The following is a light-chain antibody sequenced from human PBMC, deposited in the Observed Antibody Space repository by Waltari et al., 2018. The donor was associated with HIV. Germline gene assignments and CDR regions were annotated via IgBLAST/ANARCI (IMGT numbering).Light chain of an antibody. CDR1: NSNIGSNS. CDR3: AAWDHSLSARV. Sequence: QSVLTQPPSASGTPGQRVTISCSGSNSNIGSNSVYWYQQFPGTAPKLLIYRDNQRPSGVPDRVSGSKSGTSASLAISGVRSEDEADYYCAAWDHSLSARVFGGGTKMTVL. CDR2: RDN. V-gene: IGLV1-47*01. J-gene: IGLJ3*02.